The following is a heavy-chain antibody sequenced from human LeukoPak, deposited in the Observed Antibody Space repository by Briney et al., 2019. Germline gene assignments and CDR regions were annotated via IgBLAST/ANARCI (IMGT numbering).Heavy chain of an antibody. CDR3: ARDGPGSPYYYYGMDV. D-gene: IGHD2-15*01. J-gene: IGHJ6*02. Sequence: PGGSLRLFCAASGFTFSAYAMMWVRQAPGEGPGWVSAIRGGGGSAFYADSVKGRFTISRDNAKNSLYLQMNSLRAEDTAVYYCARDGPGSPYYYYGMDVWGQGTTVTVSS. CDR2: IRGGGGSA. V-gene: IGHV3-23*01. CDR1: GFTFSAYA.